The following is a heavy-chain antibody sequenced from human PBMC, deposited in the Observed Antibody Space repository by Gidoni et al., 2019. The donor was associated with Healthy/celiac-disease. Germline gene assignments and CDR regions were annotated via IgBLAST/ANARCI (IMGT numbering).Heavy chain of an antibody. Sequence: QVQLVESGGGVVQPGGSLRLSCAASGFTFSSYGLHWVRQAPGKGLEWVAFIRYDGSNKYYADSVKGRFTISRDNSKNTLYLQMNSLRAEDTAVYYCAKDQPDYSNYATHPKTGDWGQGTLVTVSS. CDR3: AKDQPDYSNYATHPKTGD. CDR2: IRYDGSNK. D-gene: IGHD4-4*01. CDR1: GFTFSSYG. J-gene: IGHJ4*02. V-gene: IGHV3-30*02.